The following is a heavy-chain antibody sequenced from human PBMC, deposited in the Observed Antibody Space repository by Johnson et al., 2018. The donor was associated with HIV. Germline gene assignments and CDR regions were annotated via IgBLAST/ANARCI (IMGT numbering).Heavy chain of an antibody. Sequence: QVQLVESGGGLVQPGGSLKLSCAASGFTFSNYAIHWVRQAPGKGLEWVALISYDGSNKYYDDSDKGRVTISRDNSKSRLYLQTDSLRADETAIYYCARDREYGRAWGWAFDIWGQGTMVTVSS. CDR2: ISYDGSNK. V-gene: IGHV3-30*04. J-gene: IGHJ3*02. CDR1: GFTFSNYA. D-gene: IGHD6-19*01. CDR3: ARDREYGRAWGWAFDI.